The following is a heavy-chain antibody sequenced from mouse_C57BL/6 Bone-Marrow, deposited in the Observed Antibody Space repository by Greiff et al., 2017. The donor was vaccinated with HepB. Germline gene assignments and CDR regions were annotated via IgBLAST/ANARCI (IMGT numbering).Heavy chain of an antibody. CDR2: VCRGGST. Sequence: VQLHESVPCLLQPSQSLSISCTVSGFSLPSYGVHWVRQSPGKGLEWLGVVCRGGSTDYNAAFMSRLSITKDNSKSQVFFKMNSLQADDTAIYYCAKKPMGYWGQGTSVTVSS. CDR1: GFSLPSYG. V-gene: IGHV2-5*01. CDR3: AKKPMGY. J-gene: IGHJ4*01.